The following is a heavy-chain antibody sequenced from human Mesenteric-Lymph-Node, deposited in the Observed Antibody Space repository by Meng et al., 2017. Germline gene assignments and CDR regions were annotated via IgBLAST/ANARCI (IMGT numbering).Heavy chain of an antibody. CDR2: TYYRSKWYN. V-gene: IGHV6-1*01. CDR3: ARDSEEIATIRYWYFDL. Sequence: SCAISGDSVSSNSAAWNWIRQSPSRGLEWLGRTYYRSKWYNDYAVSVKSRITINPDTSKNQFSLQLNSVTPEDTAVYYCARDSEEIATIRYWYFDLWGRGTLVTVSS. J-gene: IGHJ2*01. CDR1: GDSVSSNSAA. D-gene: IGHD5-24*01.